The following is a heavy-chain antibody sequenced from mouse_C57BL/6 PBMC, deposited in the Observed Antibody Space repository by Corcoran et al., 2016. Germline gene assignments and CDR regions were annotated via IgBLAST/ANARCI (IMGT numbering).Heavy chain of an antibody. CDR2: IYPIDGST. D-gene: IGHD1-1*01. V-gene: IGHV1-85*01. CDR1: GYTVTSYV. Sequence: QVQLQQSGPELVKPGTLVKLSCKASGYTVTSYVINWVNQRPGQGLEWIGWIYPIDGSTKYNEKFKGKATLTVDTSSSTAYMELHSLTSEDSAVYFGARAHYGSSSFAYWGQGTLVTVSA. CDR3: ARAHYGSSSFAY. J-gene: IGHJ3*01.